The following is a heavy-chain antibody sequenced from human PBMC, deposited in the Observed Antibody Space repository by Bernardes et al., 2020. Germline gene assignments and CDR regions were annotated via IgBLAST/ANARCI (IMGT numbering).Heavy chain of an antibody. V-gene: IGHV1-69*06. J-gene: IGHJ3*02. CDR1: GGTFSSYA. CDR2: IIPIFGTA. Sequence: SVKVSCKASGGTFSSYAISWVRQAPGQGLEWMGGIIPIFGTANYAQKFQGRVTITADKSTSTAYMELSSLRSEDTAVYYCARVLRYFDWPPGDAFDIWGQGTMVTVSS. CDR3: ARVLRYFDWPPGDAFDI. D-gene: IGHD3-9*01.